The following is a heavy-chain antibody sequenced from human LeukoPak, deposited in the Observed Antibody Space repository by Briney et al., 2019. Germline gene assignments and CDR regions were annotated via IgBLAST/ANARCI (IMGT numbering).Heavy chain of an antibody. CDR3: AREKSIDGGFDY. CDR2: LWGNNKNI. V-gene: IGHV3-23*01. CDR1: GFTFSTHT. J-gene: IGHJ4*02. Sequence: PGGSLRLSCAASGFTFSTHTMSWVRQAPGEGLEWVSALWGNNKNIYYADSVKGRFTISRDNSGNMVYLQMNSLRAEDTAVYYCAREKSIDGGFDYWGQGTLVTVSS.